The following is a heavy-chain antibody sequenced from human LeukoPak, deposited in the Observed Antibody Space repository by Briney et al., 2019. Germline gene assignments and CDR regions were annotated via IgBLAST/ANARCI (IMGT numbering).Heavy chain of an antibody. CDR1: GYTFTSYD. Sequence: ASVKVSCKASGYTFTSYDINWVRQATGQGLEWMGWMSPNSGNTGYAQQFQGRVTMTRNTSISTAYMELSSLRTEDTAVYYCARVTRGGDRFDPWGQGTLVTVSS. J-gene: IGHJ5*02. D-gene: IGHD3-16*01. CDR3: ARVTRGGDRFDP. CDR2: MSPNSGNT. V-gene: IGHV1-8*01.